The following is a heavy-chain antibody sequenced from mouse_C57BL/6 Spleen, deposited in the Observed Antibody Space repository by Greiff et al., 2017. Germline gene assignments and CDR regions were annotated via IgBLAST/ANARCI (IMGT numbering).Heavy chain of an antibody. CDR3: AREEIGYFDY. V-gene: IGHV1-61*01. CDR1: GYTFTSYW. CDR2: IYPSDSES. D-gene: IGHD2-14*01. J-gene: IGHJ2*01. Sequence: QVQLQQPGAELVRPGSSVKLSCKASGYTFTSYWMDWVKQRPGQGLEWIGNIYPSDSESHYNQKFKDKATLTVDKSSSTAYMQLSSLTSEDSAVYYCAREEIGYFDYWGQGTTLTVSS.